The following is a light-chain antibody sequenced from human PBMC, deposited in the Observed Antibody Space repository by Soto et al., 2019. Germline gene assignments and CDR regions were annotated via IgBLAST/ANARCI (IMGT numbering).Light chain of an antibody. J-gene: IGKJ2*01. V-gene: IGKV3-11*01. Sequence: EIVLTQSPATLSLSPGERATLSCRASQSVSSYLAWYQQKPGQSPRLLIYDASNRATGKPARFSGSGSGTDFTLTISSQEPEDFAVYYCQQRSNWAYTFGQGTKLEIK. CDR1: QSVSSY. CDR2: DAS. CDR3: QQRSNWAYT.